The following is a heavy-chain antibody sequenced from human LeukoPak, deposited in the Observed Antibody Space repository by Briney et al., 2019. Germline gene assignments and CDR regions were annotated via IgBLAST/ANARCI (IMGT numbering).Heavy chain of an antibody. CDR1: GGSFSGYY. D-gene: IGHD2-2*01. Sequence: SETLSLTCAVYGGSFSGYYWSWIRQPPGKGLEWIGEINHSGSTNYNPSLKSRVTISVDTSKNQFSLKLSSVTAADTAVYYCARGRHIVAVPAAPSEVSDPFDYWGQGTLVTVSS. V-gene: IGHV4-34*01. CDR3: ARGRHIVAVPAAPSEVSDPFDY. CDR2: INHSGST. J-gene: IGHJ4*02.